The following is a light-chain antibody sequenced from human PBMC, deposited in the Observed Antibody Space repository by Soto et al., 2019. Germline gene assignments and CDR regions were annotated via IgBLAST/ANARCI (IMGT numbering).Light chain of an antibody. J-gene: IGKJ1*01. V-gene: IGKV3D-20*02. Sequence: EIVLTQSPGTLSLSPGERATLSFMASQSVSSSYLVWHQQKPGQAPRLLIYAASRRATGTPDRFSGSGSATDFTLTISRLEPEDFAVYYCQQRSSWPPKFGQGTKVDIK. CDR2: AAS. CDR3: QQRSSWPPK. CDR1: QSVSSSY.